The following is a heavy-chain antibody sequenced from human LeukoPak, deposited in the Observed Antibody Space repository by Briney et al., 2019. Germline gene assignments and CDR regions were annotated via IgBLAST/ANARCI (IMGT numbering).Heavy chain of an antibody. Sequence: GGSLRLSCAASGFTFGSYGMHWVRQAPGKGLEWVAVIWYDGSNKYYADSVKGRFTISRDNSKNTLYLQMNSLRAEDTAVYYCARDLSSSSWFDPWGQGTLVTVSS. V-gene: IGHV3-33*01. CDR2: IWYDGSNK. CDR1: GFTFGSYG. CDR3: ARDLSSSSWFDP. J-gene: IGHJ5*02. D-gene: IGHD6-13*01.